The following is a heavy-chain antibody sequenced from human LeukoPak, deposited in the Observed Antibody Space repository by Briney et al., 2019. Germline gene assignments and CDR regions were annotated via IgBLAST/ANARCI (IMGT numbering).Heavy chain of an antibody. D-gene: IGHD6-25*01. CDR2: VVPKSGGT. Sequence: ASVKVSCKVSGYTFTARHIHWMRQAPGQGLEWMGWVVPKSGGTNYAQRFQGRVTMTRDTSISTVYMELSRLTSDDTAVYHCAVSIQAASIPAFDFWGQGSLVTVSS. CDR3: AVSIQAASIPAFDF. J-gene: IGHJ4*02. CDR1: GYTFTARH. V-gene: IGHV1-2*02.